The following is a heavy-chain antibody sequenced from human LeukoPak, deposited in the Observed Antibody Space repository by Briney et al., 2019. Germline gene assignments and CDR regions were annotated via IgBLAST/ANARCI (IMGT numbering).Heavy chain of an antibody. V-gene: IGHV4-34*01. CDR1: IDSFSNYH. CDR3: ARGQGATVPQVGKNWFDP. CDR2: VNESGGT. J-gene: IGHJ5*02. Sequence: SQTLSLTCAVYIDSFSNYHWNWIRQTPAKGMEWSGEVNESGGTNISPSLPSRVILAVDTSKNQISLKLISVTVADTAIYYCARGQGATVPQVGKNWFDPWGEGTWVTVSS. D-gene: IGHD1-26*01.